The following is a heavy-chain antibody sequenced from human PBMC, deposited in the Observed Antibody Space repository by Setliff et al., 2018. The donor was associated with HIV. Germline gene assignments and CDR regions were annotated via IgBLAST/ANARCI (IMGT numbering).Heavy chain of an antibody. CDR3: ARGYTGDFH. J-gene: IGHJ4*02. CDR1: GFTVSSNY. V-gene: IGHV3-66*01. CDR2: IYSGGST. D-gene: IGHD7-27*01. Sequence: LSLSCAASGFTVSSNYMSWVRQAPGKGLEWVSVIYSGGSTYYADSVKGRFTISRDNAKNSLYLQMNSLRVEDTAVYYCARGYTGDFHWGQGTLVTVSS.